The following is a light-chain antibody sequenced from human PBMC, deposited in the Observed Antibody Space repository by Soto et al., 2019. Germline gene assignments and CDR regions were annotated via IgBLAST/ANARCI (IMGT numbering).Light chain of an antibody. Sequence: QSVLTQPPSASGTPGQRVTISCSGSSSYIGGSSVNWYQHLPGTAPKLLIYTNSRRPSGVPDRFSGSKSGTSASLTISGPQSEDEAFYYCAAWDYSLSAYVFGTGTKVTVL. V-gene: IGLV1-44*01. CDR3: AAWDYSLSAYV. CDR1: SSYIGGSS. J-gene: IGLJ1*01. CDR2: TNS.